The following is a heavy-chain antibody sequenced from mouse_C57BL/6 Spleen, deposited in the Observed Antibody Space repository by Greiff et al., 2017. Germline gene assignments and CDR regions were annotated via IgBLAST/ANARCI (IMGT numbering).Heavy chain of an antibody. D-gene: IGHD1-1*01. Sequence: QVQLQQSGPELVKPGASVKISCKASGYAFSSSWMNWVKQRPGKGLEWIGRIYPGDGDTNYNGKFKGKATLTADKSSSTAYMQLSSLTYEDSAVYFCARGGDYYGSSSWYFDVWGTGTTVTVSS. J-gene: IGHJ1*03. CDR3: ARGGDYYGSSSWYFDV. V-gene: IGHV1-82*01. CDR2: IYPGDGDT. CDR1: GYAFSSSW.